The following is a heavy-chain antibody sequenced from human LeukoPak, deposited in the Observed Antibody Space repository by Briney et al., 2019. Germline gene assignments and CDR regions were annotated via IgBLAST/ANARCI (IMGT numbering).Heavy chain of an antibody. CDR2: ISYDGSNK. CDR1: GFTFSSYG. J-gene: IGHJ6*02. CDR3: AKEGGDYAYYYYGMDV. Sequence: PGGSLRLSCAASGFTFSSYGMHWVRQAPGKGLEWVAVISYDGSNKYYADSVKGRFTISRDNSKNTLYLQMNSLRAEDTAVYYCAKEGGDYAYYYYGMDVWGQGTTVTVSS. D-gene: IGHD4-17*01. V-gene: IGHV3-30*18.